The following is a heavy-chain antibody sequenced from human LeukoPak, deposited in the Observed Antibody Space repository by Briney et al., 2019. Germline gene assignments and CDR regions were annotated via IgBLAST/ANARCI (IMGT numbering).Heavy chain of an antibody. D-gene: IGHD4-23*01. J-gene: IGHJ4*02. V-gene: IGHV3-74*01. CDR1: GFTFSSYW. CDR3: ARDPTTVVTPRIYDY. Sequence: GGSLRLSCAASGFTFSSYWMHWVRQAPGKGLVWVSRINSDGSSTSYADSVKGRFTISRDNAKNTLYLQMNSLRAEDTAVYYCARDPTTVVTPRIYDYWGQGTLVTVSS. CDR2: INSDGSST.